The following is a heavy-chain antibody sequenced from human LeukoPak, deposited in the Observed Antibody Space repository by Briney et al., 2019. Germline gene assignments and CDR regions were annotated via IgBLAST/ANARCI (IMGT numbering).Heavy chain of an antibody. CDR1: GYTFTGYY. Sequence: GASVKVSCKASGYTFTGYYMHWVRQAPGQGLEWMGWINPNSGSPNYAQKFQGRVTITRDTAISTAYMELSRLRSDDTAVYYCARVFVGTHQGFDYWGQGTLVTVSS. V-gene: IGHV1-2*02. D-gene: IGHD3-16*01. CDR3: ARVFVGTHQGFDY. J-gene: IGHJ4*02. CDR2: INPNSGSP.